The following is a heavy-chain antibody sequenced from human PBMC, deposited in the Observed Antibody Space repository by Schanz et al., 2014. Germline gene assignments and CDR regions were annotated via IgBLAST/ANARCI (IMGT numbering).Heavy chain of an antibody. D-gene: IGHD3-16*02. V-gene: IGHV3-33*08. Sequence: VHLLESGGGVVQPGRSLRLSCAASGFMFSSYGMHWVRQAPGKGLEWVGVISYDGSKKSYADSVKGRFTISRDNSKSTLYVEMNSLRVEDTAVYYCVRDSFIAFDYWGQGTLVTVSS. CDR3: VRDSFIAFDY. J-gene: IGHJ4*02. CDR2: ISYDGSKK. CDR1: GFMFSSYG.